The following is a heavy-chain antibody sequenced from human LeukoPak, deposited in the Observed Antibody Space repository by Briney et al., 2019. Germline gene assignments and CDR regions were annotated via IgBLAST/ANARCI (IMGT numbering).Heavy chain of an antibody. D-gene: IGHD5-12*01. Sequence: KSSETLSLICTVSGGSISSSSYYWGWIRQPPGKGLEWIGSIYYSGSTYYNPSLKSRVTISVDTSKNQFSLKLSSVTAADTAVYYCASQYSGYEDYWGQGTLVTVSS. CDR3: ASQYSGYEDY. J-gene: IGHJ4*02. CDR2: IYYSGST. CDR1: GGSISSSSYY. V-gene: IGHV4-39*01.